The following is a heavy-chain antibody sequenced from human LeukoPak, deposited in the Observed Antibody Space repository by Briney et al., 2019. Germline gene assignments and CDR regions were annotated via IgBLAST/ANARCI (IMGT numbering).Heavy chain of an antibody. CDR3: ARHPGYSYGYLRNWFDP. J-gene: IGHJ5*02. V-gene: IGHV4-59*08. CDR1: GGSISSYY. CDR2: IYYSGST. Sequence: SETLSLTCTVSGGSISSYYWSWIRQPPGKGLEWIGYIYYSGSTNYNPSLKSRVTISVDTSKNQFSLKLSSVTAADTAVYYCARHPGYSYGYLRNWFDPWGQGTLVTVSS. D-gene: IGHD5-18*01.